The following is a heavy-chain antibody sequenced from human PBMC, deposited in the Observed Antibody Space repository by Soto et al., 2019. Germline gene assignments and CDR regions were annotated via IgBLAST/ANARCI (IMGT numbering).Heavy chain of an antibody. Sequence: SETLSLTCAVYGGSFSGYYWSWIRQPPGKGLEWIGEINHSGSTNYNPSLKSRVTISVDTSKNQFSLTPSSVPAADTAVYSCARGGRGYSYGYGYFDYWGQGTLVTLSS. CDR3: ARGGRGYSYGYGYFDY. D-gene: IGHD5-18*01. V-gene: IGHV4-34*01. J-gene: IGHJ4*02. CDR1: GGSFSGYY. CDR2: INHSGST.